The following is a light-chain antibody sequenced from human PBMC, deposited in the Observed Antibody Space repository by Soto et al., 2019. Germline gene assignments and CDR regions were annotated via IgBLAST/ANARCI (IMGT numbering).Light chain of an antibody. CDR1: QGITTY. CDR2: GAS. V-gene: IGKV1-27*01. CDR3: QKYDGAART. Sequence: DIQMTQSPSSLSASVGDRVSIICRASQGITTYLAWYQQKPGKVPKLLIYGASTLQSGVPSRFSGSGSGTEFTLTISSLQPEDVATYYCQKYDGAARTFGAGTKVEIK. J-gene: IGKJ1*01.